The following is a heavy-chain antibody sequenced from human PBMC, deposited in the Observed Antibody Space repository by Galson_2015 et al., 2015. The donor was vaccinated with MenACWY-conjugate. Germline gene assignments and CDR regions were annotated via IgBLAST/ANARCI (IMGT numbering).Heavy chain of an antibody. J-gene: IGHJ6*03. CDR3: ARVATWIHQYYYYMDV. D-gene: IGHD5-18*01. Sequence: SLRLSCAVSGFTFTGYEFNWVRQAPGKGLEWLSYISKSGSPIYYADSVKGRFTISRDNTKKSLFLQMNSLTAGDTAIYYCARVATWIHQYYYYMDVWGKGTTV. CDR1: GFTFTGYE. V-gene: IGHV3-48*03. CDR2: ISKSGSPI.